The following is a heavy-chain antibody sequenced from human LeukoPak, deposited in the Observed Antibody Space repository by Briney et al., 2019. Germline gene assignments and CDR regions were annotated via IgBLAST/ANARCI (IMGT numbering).Heavy chain of an antibody. Sequence: ASVKVSCKASGYTFTSYGISWVRQAPGQELEWMGWISAYNGNTNYAQKLQGRVTMTTDTSTSTAYMELRSLRSDDTAVYYCARILLWFGGQYYYCYYGMDVWGQGTTVTVSS. CDR1: GYTFTSYG. J-gene: IGHJ6*02. CDR3: ARILLWFGGQYYYCYYGMDV. V-gene: IGHV1-18*01. CDR2: ISAYNGNT. D-gene: IGHD3-10*01.